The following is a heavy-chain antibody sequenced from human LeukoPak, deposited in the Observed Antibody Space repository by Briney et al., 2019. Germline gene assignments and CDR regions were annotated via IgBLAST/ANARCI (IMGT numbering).Heavy chain of an antibody. CDR3: ASAISLPTNGXXXDX. CDR1: GYTFTGYF. CDR2: INPDSGVT. J-gene: IGHJ4*02. Sequence: GASVKVSCKASGYTFTGYFIHWVRQAPGQGLEWMGRINPDSGVTNYPQKFQGRVTMTRDTSISTAYMELSSLTSDDTAVYYCASAISLPTNGXXXDXXXQXXXVT. V-gene: IGHV1-2*06. D-gene: IGHD5-12*01.